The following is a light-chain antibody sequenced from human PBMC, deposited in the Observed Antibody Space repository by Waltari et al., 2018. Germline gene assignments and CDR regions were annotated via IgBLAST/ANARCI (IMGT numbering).Light chain of an antibody. J-gene: IGLJ1*01. CDR3: TSYTTTDTLYV. Sequence: QSAPTPPAPVSGSPGQSTTTSSTGTTSDTGSFNYFSCYQQYPGKAPKLIIFDVSNRPSGISYRFSGSKSGNTASLTISGLQAEDEADYICTSYTTTDTLYVFGTGTQVTVL. CDR1: TSDTGSFNY. V-gene: IGLV2-14*03. CDR2: DVS.